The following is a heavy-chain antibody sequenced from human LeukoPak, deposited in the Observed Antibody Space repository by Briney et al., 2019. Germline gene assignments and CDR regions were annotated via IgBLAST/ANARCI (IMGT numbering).Heavy chain of an antibody. CDR2: INSGGSSR. D-gene: IGHD4-17*01. CDR1: GFTFSDYW. J-gene: IGHJ4*02. V-gene: IGHV3-74*01. Sequence: GGSLRLSCAASGFTFSDYWMHWVRQAPGKGLVWVSRINSGGSSRTYADSVKGRFTISRDNAKNTLYLQMNSLRVEDTAVYYCARDLTWGDYRGWHKGYWGQGTLVTVSS. CDR3: ARDLTWGDYRGWHKGY.